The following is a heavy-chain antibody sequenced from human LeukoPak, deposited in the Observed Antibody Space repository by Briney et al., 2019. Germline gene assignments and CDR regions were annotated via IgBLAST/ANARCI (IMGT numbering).Heavy chain of an antibody. CDR3: ARRYCSSTSCYTAFDI. Sequence: GGSLRLSCAASGFTFSSYAMSWVRQAPGKGLEWVSAISGSGSSTYYADSVKGRFTISRDNSKNTLYLQMNSLRAEDTAVYYCARRYCSSTSCYTAFDIWGQGTMVTASS. J-gene: IGHJ3*02. D-gene: IGHD2-2*02. V-gene: IGHV3-23*01. CDR2: ISGSGSST. CDR1: GFTFSSYA.